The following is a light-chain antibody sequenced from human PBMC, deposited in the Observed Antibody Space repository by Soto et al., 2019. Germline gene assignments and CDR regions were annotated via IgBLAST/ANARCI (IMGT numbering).Light chain of an antibody. CDR3: QQYNSFHLT. CDR1: QSINSW. J-gene: IGKJ4*01. CDR2: DAS. Sequence: DIHMTQSPSTLSASVGDRFTITCRASQSINSWLAWYQQKPGKAPKLLIYDASRLESGVPSRFRGSGSGTEFTLTISSLQPDDFATYYCQQYNSFHLTFGGGTKVDIK. V-gene: IGKV1-5*01.